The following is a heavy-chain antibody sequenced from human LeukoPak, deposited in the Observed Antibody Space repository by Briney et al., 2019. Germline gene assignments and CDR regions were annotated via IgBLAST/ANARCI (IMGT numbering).Heavy chain of an antibody. Sequence: PGGSLRLSCAASGFILSDYYMSWIRQAPGKGPEWVAYISTNDRTTYYADSVKGRFTISRDNAKNTLFLHMNSLRAEDTAVYYCNVRWGPNSDYWGQGTLVTVSS. D-gene: IGHD7-27*01. CDR3: NVRWGPNSDY. J-gene: IGHJ4*02. CDR2: ISTNDRTT. V-gene: IGHV3-11*04. CDR1: GFILSDYY.